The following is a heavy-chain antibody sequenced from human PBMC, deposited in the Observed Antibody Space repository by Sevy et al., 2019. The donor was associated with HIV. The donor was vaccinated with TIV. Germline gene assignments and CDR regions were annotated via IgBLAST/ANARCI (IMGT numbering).Heavy chain of an antibody. J-gene: IGHJ4*02. V-gene: IGHV3-23*01. D-gene: IGHD2-15*01. CDR1: GFTFSSDA. Sequence: GGSLRLSCAASGFTFSSDAMSWVRQAPGKGLEWVSAISGSGGSTYYADSVKGRFTISRDNSKNTLYLQMNSLRAEDTAVYYCAKDQALVVAATFDYWGQGTLVTVSS. CDR2: ISGSGGST. CDR3: AKDQALVVAATFDY.